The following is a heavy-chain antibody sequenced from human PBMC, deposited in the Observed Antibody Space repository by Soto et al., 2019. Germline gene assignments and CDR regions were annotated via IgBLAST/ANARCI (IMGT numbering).Heavy chain of an antibody. CDR2: ISGSGGST. CDR3: AKDRESVVVTAIGYFDY. V-gene: IGHV3-23*01. Sequence: GGSLRLSCAASGFTFSSYAMSWVRQAPGKGLEWVSAISGSGGSTYYADSVKGRFTISRDNSKNTLYLQMNSLRAEDTAVYYCAKDRESVVVTAIGYFDYWGQGALVTVSS. D-gene: IGHD2-21*02. J-gene: IGHJ4*02. CDR1: GFTFSSYA.